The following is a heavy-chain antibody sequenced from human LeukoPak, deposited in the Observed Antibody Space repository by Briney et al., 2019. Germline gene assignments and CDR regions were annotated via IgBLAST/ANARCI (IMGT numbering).Heavy chain of an antibody. V-gene: IGHV3-74*01. CDR2: IETDGSSK. J-gene: IGHJ4*02. CDR1: GFTFSNYW. CDR3: ARDPSYSSGRYDY. Sequence: PGGSLRLSCAGSGFTFSNYWMHWVRQAPGKGLVWVSRIETDGSSKTYADSVKGRFTISRDNAKNTLYLQMNSLRAEDTAVYYCARDPSYSSGRYDYWGQGTLVTVSS. D-gene: IGHD6-19*01.